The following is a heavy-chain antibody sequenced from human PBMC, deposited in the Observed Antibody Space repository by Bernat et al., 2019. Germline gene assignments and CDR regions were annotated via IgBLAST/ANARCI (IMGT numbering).Heavy chain of an antibody. Sequence: EVQLVQSGAEVKKPGESLKISCKGSGYSFTSYWIGWVRQMPGKGLEWMGIIYPGDSDTRYSPSFQGQVTISADKSISTAYLKWSSLKASDTAMYYCARQPDTYISGSGSIYNGFDPWGQGTLVTVSS. CDR1: GYSFTSYW. V-gene: IGHV5-51*01. CDR2: IYPGDSDT. CDR3: ARQPDTYISGSGSIYNGFDP. J-gene: IGHJ5*02. D-gene: IGHD3-10*01.